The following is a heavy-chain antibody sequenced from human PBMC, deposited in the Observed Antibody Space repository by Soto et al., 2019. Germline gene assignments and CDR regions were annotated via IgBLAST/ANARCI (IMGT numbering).Heavy chain of an antibody. V-gene: IGHV3-74*01. CDR3: ARGDRGAFDL. CDR1: GFTFSYYW. D-gene: IGHD1-26*01. CDR2: IHSDGSST. J-gene: IGHJ3*01. Sequence: EVQLVESGGGLVQPGESLRLSCEASGFTFSYYWMHWVRQAPGKGLLWISRIHSDGSSTTYADSVKCRFTISRDNARNRLYLQMNSLRAEDTAVYYCARGDRGAFDLWGQGTVVTVSS.